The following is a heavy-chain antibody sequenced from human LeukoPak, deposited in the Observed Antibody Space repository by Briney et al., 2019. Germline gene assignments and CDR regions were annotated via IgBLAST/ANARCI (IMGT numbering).Heavy chain of an antibody. CDR2: INSDGSST. V-gene: IGHV3-74*01. CDR1: GFTFGSYW. J-gene: IGHJ6*03. CDR3: AKEMSFYFSMDV. Sequence: PGGSLRLSCAASGFTFGSYWMHWVRPAPGKGLVWVSRINSDGSSTSYADSVKGRFTISRDNAKNTLYLQMNSLRAEDTAVYYCAKEMSFYFSMDVWGKGTTVTVSS. D-gene: IGHD3-3*02.